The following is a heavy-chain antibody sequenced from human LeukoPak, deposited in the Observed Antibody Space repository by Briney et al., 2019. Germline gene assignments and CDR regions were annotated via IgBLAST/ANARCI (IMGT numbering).Heavy chain of an antibody. CDR1: GGSIGSYP. D-gene: IGHD3-9*01. CDR2: IHYSGST. CDR3: ARHSYDILIVYYPNFDY. Sequence: SETLTLTCTVSGGSIGSYPWNWIRQPPGKGLEWIGHIHYSGSTNYNPSLKSRVTISVDTSKNQFSLKLSSVTAADTAVYYCARHSYDILIVYYPNFDYWGQGTLVTVSS. J-gene: IGHJ4*02. V-gene: IGHV4-59*08.